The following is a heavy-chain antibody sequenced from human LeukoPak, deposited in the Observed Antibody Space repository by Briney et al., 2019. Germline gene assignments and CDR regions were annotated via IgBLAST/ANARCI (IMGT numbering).Heavy chain of an antibody. CDR1: GGSISSSSYY. V-gene: IGHV4-39*02. D-gene: IGHD5-18*01. CDR2: IYYSGST. CDR3: ARENAGRGYSYDL. Sequence: PSETLSLTCTVSGGSISSSSYYWGWIRQPPGKGLEWIGSIYYSGSTYYNPSLKSRVTISVDTSKNQFSLKLSSVTAADTAVYYCARENAGRGYSYDLWGQGTLVTVSS. J-gene: IGHJ5*02.